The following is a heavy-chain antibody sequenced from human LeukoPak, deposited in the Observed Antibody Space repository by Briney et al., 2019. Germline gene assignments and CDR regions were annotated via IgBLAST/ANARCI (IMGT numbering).Heavy chain of an antibody. CDR2: ISSSGTYI. D-gene: IGHD2-2*01. Sequence: GGSLRLSCAASGFSFSSYSLNWVRQAPGRGLEWISSISSSGTYIYYADSVKGRFTISRDNAKNSLGLQMNSLRVEDTAVYYCARDQSTRFLQYHCMDVWGEGTTVTVS. CDR3: ARDQSTRFLQYHCMDV. J-gene: IGHJ6*03. CDR1: GFSFSSYS. V-gene: IGHV3-21*01.